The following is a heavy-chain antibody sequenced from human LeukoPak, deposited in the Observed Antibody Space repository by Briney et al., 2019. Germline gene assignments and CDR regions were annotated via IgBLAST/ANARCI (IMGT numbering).Heavy chain of an antibody. V-gene: IGHV1-24*01. CDR3: ARDAGVDMAAIFDY. CDR1: GYTLTELS. CDR2: FDPEDGET. J-gene: IGHJ4*02. Sequence: ASVKVSCKVSGYTLTELSMHWVRQAPGKGLEWMGGFDPEDGETIYAQKFQGRVTMTEDTSTDTAYMELNSLRAEDTAVYYCARDAGVDMAAIFDYWGQGTLVTVSS. D-gene: IGHD5-24*01.